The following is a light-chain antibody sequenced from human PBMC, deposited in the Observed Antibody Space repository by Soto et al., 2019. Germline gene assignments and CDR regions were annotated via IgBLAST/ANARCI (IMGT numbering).Light chain of an antibody. CDR3: SSYTSSSTLYV. V-gene: IGLV2-14*01. CDR2: DVT. Sequence: QSVLTQPASVSGSPGQSITISCTGTSNDVGAYNYVSWYQQHPGKAPKLMIYDVTYRPSGVSDRFSGSQSGKTASLTISGLQAEDEADYYCSSYTSSSTLYVFVTGTKVTVL. J-gene: IGLJ1*01. CDR1: SNDVGAYNY.